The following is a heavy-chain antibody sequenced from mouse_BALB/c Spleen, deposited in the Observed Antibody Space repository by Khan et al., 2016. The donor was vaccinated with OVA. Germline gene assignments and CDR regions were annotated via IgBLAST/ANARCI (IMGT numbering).Heavy chain of an antibody. CDR2: ISYSGNT. CDR3: ASVYGGDFDY. CDR1: GYSITSDYA. J-gene: IGHJ2*01. D-gene: IGHD1-1*01. Sequence: EVKLLESGPGLVKPSQSLSLTCTVTGYSITSDYAWNWIRQFPGNKLEWMGFISYSGNTNYNPSLKSRISITRDTTKNQFFLQLNSVTIEDTATYYCASVYGGDFDYWGQGTTLTVSS. V-gene: IGHV3-2*02.